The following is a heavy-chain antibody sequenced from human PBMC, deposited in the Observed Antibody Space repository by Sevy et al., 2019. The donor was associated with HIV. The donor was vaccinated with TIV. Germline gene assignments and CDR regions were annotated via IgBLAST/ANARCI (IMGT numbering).Heavy chain of an antibody. Sequence: SETLSLTCTVSGYSISSGYLWGWIRQPPGKGLEWIGSVDHTGSTYYNPSLKSRFTTSGDTSKNQFSLRLSSVTAADTAVYYCANFGRLLIINGDAFDVWGQGTMVTVSS. J-gene: IGHJ3*01. CDR1: GYSISSGYL. CDR3: ANFGRLLIINGDAFDV. CDR2: VDHTGST. V-gene: IGHV4-38-2*02. D-gene: IGHD3-9*01.